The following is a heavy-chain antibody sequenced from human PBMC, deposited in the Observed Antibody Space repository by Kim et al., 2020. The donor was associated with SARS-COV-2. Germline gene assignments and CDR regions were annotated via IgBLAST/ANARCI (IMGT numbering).Heavy chain of an antibody. CDR3: AKDASICWVANWYFDL. CDR2: ISWSGGST. V-gene: IGHV3-9*01. CDR1: GFTFGDYA. Sequence: GGSLRLSCAASGFTFGDYAMHWVRQAPGKGLEWVSGISWSGGSTGYADSVKGRFTISRDNAKNTLYLQMNSLRAEDTALYYCAKDASICWVANWYFDLWGRGPRVPVLS. D-gene: IGHD3-3*02. J-gene: IGHJ2*01.